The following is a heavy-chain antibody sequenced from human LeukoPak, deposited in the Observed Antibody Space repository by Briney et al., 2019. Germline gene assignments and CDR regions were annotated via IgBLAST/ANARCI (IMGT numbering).Heavy chain of an antibody. Sequence: GASVKVSCKASGYTFTNCYIHWVRQAPGQGLEWMGIINPAGGSTGYAQEFQGRVTMTRDTSTSTVYMELSSLRSEDTAVYYCARYNGDLTGGFDYWGQGTLVTVSS. CDR3: ARYNGDLTGGFDY. J-gene: IGHJ4*02. CDR1: GYTFTNCY. CDR2: INPAGGST. V-gene: IGHV1-46*01. D-gene: IGHD4-17*01.